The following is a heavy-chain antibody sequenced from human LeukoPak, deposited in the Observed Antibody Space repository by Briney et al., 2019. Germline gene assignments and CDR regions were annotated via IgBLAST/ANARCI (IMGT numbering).Heavy chain of an antibody. Sequence: ASVKVSCKASGYTFSNHGISWVRQAPGQGLEWMGWISADNGNTNYAQKFQGRVTMTTDTSTSTAYMEMRSLGSDDTAVYYCARDLHLVEPLVNFDYWGQGTLVTVS. J-gene: IGHJ4*02. V-gene: IGHV1-18*01. CDR3: ARDLHLVEPLVNFDY. CDR1: GYTFSNHG. D-gene: IGHD2-2*01. CDR2: ISADNGNT.